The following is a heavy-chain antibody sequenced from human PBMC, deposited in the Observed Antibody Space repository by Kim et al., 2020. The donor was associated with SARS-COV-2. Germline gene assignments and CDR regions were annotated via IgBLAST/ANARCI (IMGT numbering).Heavy chain of an antibody. Sequence: KYDADSVKGRFTISRDNSKNTLYLHMNSLRAEDTAVYYCARGTIAAAGGVWGQGTTVTVSS. CDR3: ARGTIAAAGGV. CDR2: K. J-gene: IGHJ6*02. V-gene: IGHV3-30*01. D-gene: IGHD6-13*01.